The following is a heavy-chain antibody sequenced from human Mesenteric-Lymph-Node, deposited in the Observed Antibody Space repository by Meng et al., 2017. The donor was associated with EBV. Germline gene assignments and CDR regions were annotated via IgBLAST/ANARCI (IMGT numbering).Heavy chain of an antibody. CDR3: ARDGGAGGDKGY. CDR2: ISGYYGNT. CDR1: GYTFTTYG. J-gene: IGHJ4*02. D-gene: IGHD3-16*01. V-gene: IGHV1-18*01. Sequence: GQWVRSGVEGKKAGAAVKVSCKSSGYTFTTYGLSWVRQAPGQGLEWMGWISGYYGNTNYAQKFQGRVTMTTDTSTSTAYMELRSLRSDDTAVYYCARDGGAGGDKGYWGQGTLVTVSS.